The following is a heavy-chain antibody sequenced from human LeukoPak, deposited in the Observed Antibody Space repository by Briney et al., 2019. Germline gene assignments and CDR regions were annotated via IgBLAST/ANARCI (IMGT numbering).Heavy chain of an antibody. CDR2: ISSSGSTI. CDR3: ARDGSGSWYYYYMDV. Sequence: PGGSLRLSCAASGFTFSSYEMNWVRQAPGKGLEWVSYISSSGSTIYYADSVKGRLTISRDNAKNSLYLQMNSLRAEDTAVYYCARDGSGSWYYYYMDVWGKGTTVTISS. D-gene: IGHD3-10*01. CDR1: GFTFSSYE. J-gene: IGHJ6*03. V-gene: IGHV3-48*03.